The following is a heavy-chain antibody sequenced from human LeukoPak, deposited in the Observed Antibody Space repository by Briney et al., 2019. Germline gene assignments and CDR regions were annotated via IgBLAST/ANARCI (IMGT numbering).Heavy chain of an antibody. V-gene: IGHV3-7*01. CDR2: MDPSGTQK. J-gene: IGHJ4*02. CDR1: GFTFNRSW. CDR3: AICASDNY. Sequence: GGPLRLSCVVSGFTFNRSWMNWVRQAPGKGLEWVANMDPSGTQKRYVDSVTGRFTISKDNPGTSLYLEMNSLRADDTAIYYCAICASDNYWGQGTLVTVPS.